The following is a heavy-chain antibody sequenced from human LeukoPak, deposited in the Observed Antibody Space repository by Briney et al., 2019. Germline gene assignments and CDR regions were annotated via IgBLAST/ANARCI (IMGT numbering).Heavy chain of an antibody. Sequence: PGGSLRLSCAVSGFTFSNYSMNWVRQAPGKGLEWVSTISGGGDATYYADSVKGRFTISRDNSKNTLYLQMNSLRVEDTAVYYCARDSSMLRGPLVIYYFDFWGQGTLVTVSS. V-gene: IGHV3-23*01. D-gene: IGHD3-10*01. J-gene: IGHJ4*02. CDR1: GFTFSNYS. CDR3: ARDSSMLRGPLVIYYFDF. CDR2: ISGGGDAT.